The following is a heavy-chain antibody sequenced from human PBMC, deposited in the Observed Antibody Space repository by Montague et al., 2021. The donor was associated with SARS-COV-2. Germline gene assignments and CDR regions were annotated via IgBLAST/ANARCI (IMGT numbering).Heavy chain of an antibody. D-gene: IGHD5-18*01. J-gene: IGHJ4*02. CDR1: GGSFSGYH. CDR2: INHSGST. CDR3: ARGGGYSYGAFDY. V-gene: IGHV4-34*01. Sequence: SETLSLTCVVYGGSFSGYHWSWIRQPPGKGLEWIGEINHSGSTNYNPSLKSRVTISVDTSKKQFSLRLNSVTAADTAVYYCARGGGYSYGAFDYWGQGTRVTVSS.